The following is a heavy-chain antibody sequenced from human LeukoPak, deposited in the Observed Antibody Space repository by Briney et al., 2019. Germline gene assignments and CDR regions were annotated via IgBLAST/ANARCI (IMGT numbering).Heavy chain of an antibody. J-gene: IGHJ4*02. CDR3: TTGDY. Sequence: PGGSLRLSCAASGFTFISYGMHWVRQAPGKGLEWVGRIKSKIDGGTTDYAAPVKGRFTISRDDSKNTVSLEMNSLKTEDTAVYYCTTGDYWGQGTLVTVSS. V-gene: IGHV3-15*01. CDR2: IKSKIDGGTT. CDR1: GFTFISYG.